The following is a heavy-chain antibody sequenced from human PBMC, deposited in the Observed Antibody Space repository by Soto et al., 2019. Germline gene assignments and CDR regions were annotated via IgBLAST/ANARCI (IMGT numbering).Heavy chain of an antibody. Sequence: GASVKVSCKASGYTFTSYDINWVRQATGQGLEWMGWMNPNSGNTGYAQKFQGRVTMIRNTSISTAYMELSGLGSEDTAVYYCARGVPGDLNFDYWGEGTLVTVSS. D-gene: IGHD2-21*01. V-gene: IGHV1-8*01. J-gene: IGHJ4*02. CDR1: GYTFTSYD. CDR3: ARGVPGDLNFDY. CDR2: MNPNSGNT.